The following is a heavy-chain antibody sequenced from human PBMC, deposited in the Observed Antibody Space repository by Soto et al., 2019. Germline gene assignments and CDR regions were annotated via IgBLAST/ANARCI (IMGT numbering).Heavy chain of an antibody. D-gene: IGHD2-8*02. V-gene: IGHV5-51*01. CDR3: ARHNTGFDF. Sequence: GESLKISCKGSVYSFNEYWIGWVRQMPGKCLEWMGVIYPGDSDIXXGPSFQGXXTMSVYKTTSTXYLQWXRLKASDTAVYYCARHNTGFDFWRQGTQVTVSS. CDR2: IYPGDSDI. J-gene: IGHJ4*02. CDR1: VYSFNEYW.